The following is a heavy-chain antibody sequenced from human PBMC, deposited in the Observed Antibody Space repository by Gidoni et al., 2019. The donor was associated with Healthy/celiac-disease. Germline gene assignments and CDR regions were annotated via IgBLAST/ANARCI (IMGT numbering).Heavy chain of an antibody. J-gene: IGHJ3*02. CDR2: MTPNSGNT. CDR3: ARGEGDFWSSTPLDI. Sequence: QVQLVQSGAEVKKPGASVKVSCKASGYTFPSYDINWVRQATGQGLEGMGWMTPNSGNTGYAQKFQGRVTMTRNTSISTAYMELSSLRSEDTAVYYCARGEGDFWSSTPLDIWGQGTMVTVSS. CDR1: GYTFPSYD. V-gene: IGHV1-8*01. D-gene: IGHD3-3*01.